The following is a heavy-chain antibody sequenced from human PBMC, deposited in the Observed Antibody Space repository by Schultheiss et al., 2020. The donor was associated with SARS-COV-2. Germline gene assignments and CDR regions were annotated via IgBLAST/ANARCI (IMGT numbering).Heavy chain of an antibody. CDR3: TSVLH. Sequence: GGSLRLSCAASGFTFSSYGMHWVRQAPGKGLEWVAVIWYDGSNKYYADSVKGRFTISRDNSKNTLYLQMNSLRTEDTGMYYCTSVLHWGQGSLVTVSS. J-gene: IGHJ4*02. CDR1: GFTFSSYG. CDR2: IWYDGSNK. V-gene: IGHV3-33*01.